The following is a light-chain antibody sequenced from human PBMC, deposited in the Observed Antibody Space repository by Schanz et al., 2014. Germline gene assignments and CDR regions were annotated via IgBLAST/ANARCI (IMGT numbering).Light chain of an antibody. V-gene: IGKV3-11*01. Sequence: EIVLTQSPATLSLSPGERATLSCRAGQSVSSYLAWYQQKPGQAPRLLIYDVSNRATGIPARFSGSGSGTDFTLTISSLEPEDFAVYYCQQYGTSPFTFGPGTKVDIK. J-gene: IGKJ3*01. CDR1: QSVSSY. CDR2: DVS. CDR3: QQYGTSPFT.